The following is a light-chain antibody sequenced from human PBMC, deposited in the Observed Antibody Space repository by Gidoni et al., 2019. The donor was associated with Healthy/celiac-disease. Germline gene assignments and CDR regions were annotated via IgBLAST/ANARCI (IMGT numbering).Light chain of an antibody. CDR1: QSVSSY. CDR3: QQRSNWLT. J-gene: IGKJ4*01. V-gene: IGKV3-11*01. Sequence: EIVFTQSPATLSLSPGERATLPCMASQSVSSYLAWYQQKPGQAPRLLIYDASNRATGIPARFSGSGSGTDLTLTISSLEPEDFAVYYCQQRSNWLTFGGXTKVEIK. CDR2: DAS.